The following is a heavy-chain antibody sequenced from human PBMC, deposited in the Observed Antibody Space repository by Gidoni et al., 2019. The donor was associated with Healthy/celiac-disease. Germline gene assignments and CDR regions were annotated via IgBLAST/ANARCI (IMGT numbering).Heavy chain of an antibody. CDR1: GFSLSTSGVG. CDR3: AHRDTAMTGYGMDV. J-gene: IGHJ6*02. V-gene: IGHV2-5*02. CDR2: IYWDDDK. D-gene: IGHD5-18*01. Sequence: QLTLKESGPTLVKPTQTLTLPCTFSGFSLSTSGVGVGWIRQPPGKALEWLALIYWDDDKRYSPSLKSRLTITKDTSKNQVVLTMTNMDPVDTATYYCAHRDTAMTGYGMDVWGQGTTVTVSS.